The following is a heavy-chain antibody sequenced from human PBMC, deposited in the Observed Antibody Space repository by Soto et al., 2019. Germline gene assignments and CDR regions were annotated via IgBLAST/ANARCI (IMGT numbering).Heavy chain of an antibody. Sequence: GSLRLSCAASGFTFSSYAMSWVRQAPGKGLEWVSAISGSGGSTYYADSVKGRFTISRDNSKNTLYLQMNSLRAEDTAVYYCAKDHSLYYYDSSGYPRGWGQGTLVTVSS. J-gene: IGHJ4*02. V-gene: IGHV3-23*01. CDR3: AKDHSLYYYDSSGYPRG. CDR2: ISGSGGST. D-gene: IGHD3-22*01. CDR1: GFTFSSYA.